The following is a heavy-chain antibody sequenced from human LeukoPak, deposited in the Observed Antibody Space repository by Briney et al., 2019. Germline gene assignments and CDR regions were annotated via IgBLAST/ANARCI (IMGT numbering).Heavy chain of an antibody. Sequence: GGSLRLSCAASGSTFSSSAMSWVRQAPGKGLQWVSSISGSGDRTYYADSVKGRFTISRDNSKNTLCLQMNSLRAEDTAVYYCAKDRSIAVAGRPDYWGQGTLVTVSS. V-gene: IGHV3-23*01. CDR2: ISGSGDRT. CDR3: AKDRSIAVAGRPDY. J-gene: IGHJ4*02. D-gene: IGHD6-19*01. CDR1: GSTFSSSA.